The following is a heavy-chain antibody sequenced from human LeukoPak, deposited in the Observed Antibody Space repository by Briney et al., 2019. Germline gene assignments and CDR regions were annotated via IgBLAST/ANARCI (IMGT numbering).Heavy chain of an antibody. Sequence: ASETLSLTCTVSGGSISSYYWSWIRQPQGKGLEWIGYIYYSGSTNYNPSLKSRVTISVDTSKNQFSLKLRSVTAADTAVYFCAREASRAGTYYFDYWGQGTLLTVSS. CDR1: GGSISSYY. CDR2: IYYSGST. J-gene: IGHJ4*02. D-gene: IGHD3-10*01. CDR3: AREASRAGTYYFDY. V-gene: IGHV4-59*01.